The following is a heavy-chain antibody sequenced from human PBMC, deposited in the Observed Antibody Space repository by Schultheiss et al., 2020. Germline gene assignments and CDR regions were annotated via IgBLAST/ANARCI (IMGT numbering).Heavy chain of an antibody. CDR2: INHSGST. Sequence: SQTLSLTCAVYGGSFSGYYWSWIRQHPGKGLEWIGEINHSGSTNYNPSLKSRVTISVDTSKNQFSLKLSSVTAADTAVYYCARHLKRKDDFDYWGQGTLVTVSS. CDR3: ARHLKRKDDFDY. V-gene: IGHV4-34*01. CDR1: GGSFSGYY. D-gene: IGHD3-3*01. J-gene: IGHJ4*02.